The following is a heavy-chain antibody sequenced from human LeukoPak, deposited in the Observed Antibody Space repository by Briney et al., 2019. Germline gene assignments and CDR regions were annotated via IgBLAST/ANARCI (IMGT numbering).Heavy chain of an antibody. V-gene: IGHV3-15*01. CDR1: GFTFSNAW. CDR2: IKGKTDGGTT. Sequence: GGSLRLSCAASGFTFSNAWMSWVRQAPGKGLEWVGRIKGKTDGGTTDYAAPVKGRFTISRDDSKNTLYLQMNSLKTEDTAVYYCTTDIAVAGTNWFDPWGQGTLVTVSS. D-gene: IGHD6-19*01. J-gene: IGHJ5*02. CDR3: TTDIAVAGTNWFDP.